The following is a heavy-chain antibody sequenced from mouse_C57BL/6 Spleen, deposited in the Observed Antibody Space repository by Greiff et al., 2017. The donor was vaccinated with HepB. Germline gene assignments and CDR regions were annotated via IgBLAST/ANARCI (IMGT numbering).Heavy chain of an antibody. V-gene: IGHV1-64*01. D-gene: IGHD4-1*01. Sequence: QVQLQQSGAELVKPGASVKLSCKASGYTFTSYWMHWVKQRPGQGLEWIGMIHPNSGSTNYNEKFKSKATLTVDKSSSTAYMQLSSLTSEDSAVYYCATNWDVPFDYWGQGTTLTVSS. CDR3: ATNWDVPFDY. J-gene: IGHJ2*01. CDR1: GYTFTSYW. CDR2: IHPNSGST.